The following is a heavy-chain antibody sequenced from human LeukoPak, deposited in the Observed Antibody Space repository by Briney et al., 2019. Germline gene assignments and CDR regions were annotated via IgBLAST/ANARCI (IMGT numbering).Heavy chain of an antibody. V-gene: IGHV3-74*01. J-gene: IGHJ5*02. CDR1: GFSFSTYW. D-gene: IGHD6-13*01. Sequence: GGSLRLSCAASGFSFSTYWMHWVRQAPGKGLVWVSRINSDGSTTSYADSMKGRFTISRDNAKNTLYLQMNSLTAEDTAVYYCVRWGSESSWYAYWFDPRGQGTVVTVSS. CDR3: VRWGSESSWYAYWFDP. CDR2: INSDGSTT.